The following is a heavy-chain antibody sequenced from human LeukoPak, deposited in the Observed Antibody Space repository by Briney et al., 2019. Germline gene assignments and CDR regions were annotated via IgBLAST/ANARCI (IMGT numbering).Heavy chain of an antibody. CDR2: ISSSSSYI. D-gene: IGHD3-10*01. J-gene: IGHJ6*03. CDR1: GFPFSSYS. CDR3: ARSSYYYGSGDFMDV. V-gene: IGHV3-21*01. Sequence: GGSLRLSCAASGFPFSSYSMNWVRQAPGKGLEWVSSISSSSSYIYYADSVKGRFTISRDNAKNSLYLQMNSLRAEDTAVYYCARSSYYYGSGDFMDVWGKGTTVTVSS.